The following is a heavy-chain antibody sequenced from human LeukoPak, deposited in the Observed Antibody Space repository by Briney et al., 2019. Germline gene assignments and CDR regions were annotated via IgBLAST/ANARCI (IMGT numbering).Heavy chain of an antibody. D-gene: IGHD3-3*01. CDR1: GGSFSGYY. V-gene: IGHV4-34*01. CDR3: AWKNHDFWSGYPNWFDP. J-gene: IGHJ5*02. Sequence: SETLSLTCAVYGGSFSGYYWSWIRQPPGKGLEWIGEINHSGSTNYNPSLKSRVTLSVDTSKKQFSLKLSSVTAADTAVYYCAWKNHDFWSGYPNWFDPWGQGTLVTVSS. CDR2: INHSGST.